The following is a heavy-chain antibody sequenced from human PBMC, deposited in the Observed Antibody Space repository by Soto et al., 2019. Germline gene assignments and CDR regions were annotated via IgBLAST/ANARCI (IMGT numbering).Heavy chain of an antibody. CDR3: ARAWGVPGPLYDYHDMDV. CDR1: GFTFGNYW. CDR2: INGDGIST. D-gene: IGHD2-2*01. V-gene: IGHV3-74*01. J-gene: IGHJ6*02. Sequence: LRLSCTASGFTFGNYWMHWVRQAPGKGLVWVSRINGDGISTYYADSVRGRFLISRDNAKNTLYLQMSNLRAEDTALYYCARAWGVPGPLYDYHDMDVWGRGTTVTVSS.